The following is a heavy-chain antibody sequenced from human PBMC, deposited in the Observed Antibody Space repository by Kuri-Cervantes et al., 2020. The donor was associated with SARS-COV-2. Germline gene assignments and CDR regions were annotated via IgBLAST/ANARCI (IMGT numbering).Heavy chain of an antibody. Sequence: GESLKISCAASGFTFSNAWMNWVRQAPGKGLEWVGRIKSKTDGGTTDYAAPVKGRFTISRDDSKNTLYLQMNSLKTEDTAVYYCTTTTVVIGSYYYYYGMDVWGQGTTVTVSS. V-gene: IGHV3-15*07. J-gene: IGHJ6*02. CDR1: GFTFSNAW. D-gene: IGHD4-23*01. CDR2: IKSKTDGGTT. CDR3: TTTTVVIGSYYYYYGMDV.